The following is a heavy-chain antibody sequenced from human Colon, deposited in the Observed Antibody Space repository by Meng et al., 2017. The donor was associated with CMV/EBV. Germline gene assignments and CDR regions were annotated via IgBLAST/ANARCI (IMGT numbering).Heavy chain of an antibody. Sequence: SCAASGFPFSNYYMSWVRQAPGKGLEWVSSISNINYIYQADSVKGRFSISRDNAKNSLSLLMNSLRPEDTAVYYCARSYYYGLDVWGQGTTVTVSS. CDR2: ISNINYI. CDR3: ARSYYYGLDV. J-gene: IGHJ6*02. D-gene: IGHD3-10*01. V-gene: IGHV3-69-1*02. CDR1: GFPFSNYY.